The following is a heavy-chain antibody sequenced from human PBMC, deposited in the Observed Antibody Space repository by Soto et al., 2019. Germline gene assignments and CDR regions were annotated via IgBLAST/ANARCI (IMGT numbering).Heavy chain of an antibody. CDR2: IYYSGST. D-gene: IGHD6-6*01. CDR1: GGSISSYY. J-gene: IGHJ4*02. CDR3: ARQVPNVHSSSWFDY. Sequence: QVQLQESGPGLVRPSETLSLTCTVSGGSISSYYWSWIRQPPGKGLEWIGSIYYSGSTNYNPALKSRVTTSVHTSKNQFSLKLSSVTAADTAVYYCARQVPNVHSSSWFDYWGQGTLVTVSS. V-gene: IGHV4-59*08.